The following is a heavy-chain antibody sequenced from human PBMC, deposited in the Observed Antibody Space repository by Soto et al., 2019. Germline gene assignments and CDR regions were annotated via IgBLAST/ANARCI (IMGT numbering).Heavy chain of an antibody. D-gene: IGHD7-27*01. CDR1: GFTFSSYA. Sequence: PGGSLRLSCAASGFTFSSYAMSWVRQAPGKGLEWVSAISGSGGSTYYADSVKGRFTIPRDNSKNTLYLQMNSLRAEDTAVYYCAKATLPGTLTLTLYWGQGTLVTVSS. CDR3: AKATLPGTLTLTLY. J-gene: IGHJ4*02. CDR2: ISGSGGST. V-gene: IGHV3-23*01.